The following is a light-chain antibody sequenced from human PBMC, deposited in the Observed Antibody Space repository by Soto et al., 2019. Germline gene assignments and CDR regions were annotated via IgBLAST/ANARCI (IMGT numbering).Light chain of an antibody. CDR1: QNISSY. CDR2: AAS. Sequence: IQMTQSPSSLSASVVDIFTITCRASQNISSYLNWYQQKPGTAPKPLIYAASSLQSGVPSRFRGSGSGTDFTLTISSLQPEDFATYYCQQSYSTPRTFGQGTRREIK. V-gene: IGKV1-39*01. J-gene: IGKJ5*01. CDR3: QQSYSTPRT.